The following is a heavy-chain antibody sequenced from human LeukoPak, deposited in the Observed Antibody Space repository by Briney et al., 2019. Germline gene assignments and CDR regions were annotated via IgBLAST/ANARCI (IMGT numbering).Heavy chain of an antibody. Sequence: GRSLRLSCAASGFTFSSYGMHWVRQAPGKGLEGVAVIWYDGSNKYYADSVKGRFTISRDNSKNTLYLQMNSLRAEDTAVYYCASGYSSSWDSFDYWGQGTLVTVSS. V-gene: IGHV3-33*01. J-gene: IGHJ4*02. CDR1: GFTFSSYG. D-gene: IGHD6-13*01. CDR3: ASGYSSSWDSFDY. CDR2: IWYDGSNK.